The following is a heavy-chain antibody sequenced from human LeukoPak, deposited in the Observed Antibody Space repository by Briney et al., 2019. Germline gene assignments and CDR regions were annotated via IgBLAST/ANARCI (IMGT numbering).Heavy chain of an antibody. D-gene: IGHD6-19*01. V-gene: IGHV3-9*01. CDR3: AKDMGSAEWLAILDY. Sequence: GGSLRLSCAASGFTFDDYAMHWVRQAPGKGLEWVSGISWNSGSIGYADSVKGRFTISRDNAKNSLYLQMNSLRAEDTALYYCAKDMGSAEWLAILDYWGQGTLVTVSS. J-gene: IGHJ4*02. CDR2: ISWNSGSI. CDR1: GFTFDDYA.